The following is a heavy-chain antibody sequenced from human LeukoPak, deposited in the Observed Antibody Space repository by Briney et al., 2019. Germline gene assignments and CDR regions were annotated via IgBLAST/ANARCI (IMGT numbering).Heavy chain of an antibody. V-gene: IGHV4-39*01. J-gene: IGHJ4*02. Sequence: PSETLSLTCTVSGGSISSSNYYWGWIRQPPGKRLEWIVSIYYSGSTHYNPSLKGRVTISVDTSKSQFSLSLSSVTAADTAVYYCARHKSGTYYNFDYWGQGTLVTVSS. CDR1: GGSISSSNYY. D-gene: IGHD3-10*01. CDR3: ARHKSGTYYNFDY. CDR2: IYYSGST.